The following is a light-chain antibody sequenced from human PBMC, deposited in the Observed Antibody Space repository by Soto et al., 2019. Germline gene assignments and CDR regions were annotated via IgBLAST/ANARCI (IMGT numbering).Light chain of an antibody. CDR1: QSVLYSSTDKNF. J-gene: IGKJ1*01. V-gene: IGKV4-1*01. CDR2: WAS. CDR3: QQYYSPPPT. Sequence: DIVMTQSPDSLAVSLGERATINCKSSQSVLYSSTDKNFLAWDQQKSGQPPQLLFYWASTRESRVPDRFSASGSGTDFTLTISSLQAEYVAVYYCQQYYSPPPTFGQGTKVEIK.